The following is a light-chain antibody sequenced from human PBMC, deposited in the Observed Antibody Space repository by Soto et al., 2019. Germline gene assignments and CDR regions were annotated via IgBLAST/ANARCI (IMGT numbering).Light chain of an antibody. V-gene: IGLV1-44*01. J-gene: IGLJ3*02. Sequence: QSVLTQPPSASVTPGQRVTISCSGGSSNIGSTTANWYQHLPGTAPKLLIYSNNQQPSGVPDRFSGSKSGTSASLAIRGLQSEDEADYYCAAWDDSLNGWVFGGGTKLTVL. CDR2: SNN. CDR3: AAWDDSLNGWV. CDR1: SSNIGSTT.